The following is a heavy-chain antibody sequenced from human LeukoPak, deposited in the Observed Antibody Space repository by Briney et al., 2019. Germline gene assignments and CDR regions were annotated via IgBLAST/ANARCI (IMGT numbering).Heavy chain of an antibody. CDR3: AREVRGSVTSYFYYYMDV. J-gene: IGHJ6*03. D-gene: IGHD5-18*01. V-gene: IGHV3-7*01. Sequence: GGSVRLSCAASGFTFSSYWMSWVRQAPGKGLEWVANIKQDGSEKYSVDSVKGRFTISRDNAKNSLYLQMNSLRTEDTAVYYCAREVRGSVTSYFYYYMDVWGQGTTVTVSS. CDR1: GFTFSSYW. CDR2: IKQDGSEK.